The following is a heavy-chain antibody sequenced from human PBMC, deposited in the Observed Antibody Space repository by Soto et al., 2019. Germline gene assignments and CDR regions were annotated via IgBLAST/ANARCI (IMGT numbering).Heavy chain of an antibody. Sequence: QMQLVQSGAEVRMPGSSVKVSCKASGGTFSTYSINWVRQAPGQGLEWMGGIIPLFGTTNYAQKFKGRVTITADESTSTAYMELCSLRAEDAAVYYCARGATHGSSWYFWFDPWGQGTLVTVSS. V-gene: IGHV1-69*01. CDR3: ARGATHGSSWYFWFDP. CDR2: IIPLFGTT. J-gene: IGHJ5*02. D-gene: IGHD6-13*01. CDR1: GGTFSTYS.